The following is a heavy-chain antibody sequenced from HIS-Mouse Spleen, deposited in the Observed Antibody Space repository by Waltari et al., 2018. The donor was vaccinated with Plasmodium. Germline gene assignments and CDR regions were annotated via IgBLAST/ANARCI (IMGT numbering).Heavy chain of an antibody. CDR3: ARAIAGTTYYFDY. J-gene: IGHJ4*02. CDR2: SGTDGDT. Sequence: EVQLVESGGGLVQPGGSLRLSCAASGFTFSSYDMHWVRQATGKGLGWVSVSGTDGDTYYPGSVKGLFTISRENAKNSLYLQMNSLRAGDTAVYYCARAIAGTTYYFDYWGQGTLVTVSS. V-gene: IGHV3-13*01. D-gene: IGHD1-7*01. CDR1: GFTFSSYD.